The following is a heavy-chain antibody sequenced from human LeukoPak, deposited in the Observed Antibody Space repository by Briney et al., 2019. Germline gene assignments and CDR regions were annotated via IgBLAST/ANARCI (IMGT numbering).Heavy chain of an antibody. J-gene: IGHJ4*02. CDR3: ARGGPGYCSSTSCYIARFDY. V-gene: IGHV4-59*01. D-gene: IGHD2-2*03. CDR2: IYYSGST. CDR1: GGSISSYY. Sequence: SETLSLTCTVSGGSISSYYWSWIRQPPGKGLEWIGYIYYSGSTNYNPSLKSRVTISVDTSKNQFSLKLSSVTAADTAVYYCARGGPGYCSSTSCYIARFDYWGQGALVTVSS.